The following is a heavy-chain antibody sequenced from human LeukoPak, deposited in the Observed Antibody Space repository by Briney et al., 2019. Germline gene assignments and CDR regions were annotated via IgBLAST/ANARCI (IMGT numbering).Heavy chain of an antibody. Sequence: PSETLSLTCTVSGGSISSGGYYWSWIRQHPGKGLEWIGYIYYSGSTYYNPSLKSRVTITVDTSKNQFSLKLSSVTAADTAVYYCARVGRYCSGGSCYSGSFDPWGQGTLVTVSS. V-gene: IGHV4-31*03. D-gene: IGHD2-15*01. CDR1: GGSISSGGYY. CDR2: IYYSGST. CDR3: ARVGRYCSGGSCYSGSFDP. J-gene: IGHJ5*02.